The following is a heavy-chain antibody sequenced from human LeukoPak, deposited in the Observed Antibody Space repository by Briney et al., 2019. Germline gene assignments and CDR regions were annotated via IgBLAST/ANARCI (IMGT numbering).Heavy chain of an antibody. CDR2: ISTYNGNT. CDR3: ERDRSSSWYYYDSSGSVFDY. V-gene: IGHV1-18*01. CDR1: GYTVTSHG. D-gene: IGHD3-22*01. Sequence: ASVKVSCKASGYTVTSHGISWVRQAPGQGLEGRGWISTYNGNTNYAHKLQGRVTITTDTSTSTAYMELSSLRSYDTAVYYCERDRSSSWYYYDSSGSVFDYWGRGTLVTVSS. J-gene: IGHJ4*02.